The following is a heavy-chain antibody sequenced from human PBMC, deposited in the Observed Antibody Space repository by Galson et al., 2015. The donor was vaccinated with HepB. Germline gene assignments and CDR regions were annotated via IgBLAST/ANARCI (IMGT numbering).Heavy chain of an antibody. Sequence: SVKVSCKASGYTFTSYYIHWVRQAPGQGLEWMGIINPSGGSASYAQKFQGRVTMTRDTSTSTVYMELSSLRSEDTAVYYCARVFGSGWPRNWFDPWGQGTLVTVSS. CDR1: GYTFTSYY. CDR2: INPSGGSA. J-gene: IGHJ5*02. D-gene: IGHD6-25*01. V-gene: IGHV1-46*01. CDR3: ARVFGSGWPRNWFDP.